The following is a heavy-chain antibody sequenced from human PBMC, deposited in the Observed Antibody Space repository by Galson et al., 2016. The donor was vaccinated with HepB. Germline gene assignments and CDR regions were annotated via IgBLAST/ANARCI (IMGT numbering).Heavy chain of an antibody. CDR2: TFYTSKWYT. CDR3: ARDAVGYKSGWAFFNS. Sequence: CAISGDSVSSRSATWNWIRQSPSRGLEWLGRTFYTSKWYTDYAISVKSRITISQDTSKNPFSLQLSSVTPEDTAVYYCARDAVGYKSGWAFFNSWGLGSLVTVSS. J-gene: IGHJ5*02. CDR1: GDSVSSRSAT. V-gene: IGHV6-1*01. D-gene: IGHD6-19*01.